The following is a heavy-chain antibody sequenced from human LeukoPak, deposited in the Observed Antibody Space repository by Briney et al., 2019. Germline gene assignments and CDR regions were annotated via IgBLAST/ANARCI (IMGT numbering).Heavy chain of an antibody. V-gene: IGHV4-31*03. J-gene: IGHJ5*02. CDR1: GGSISSGGYY. D-gene: IGHD5-18*01. Sequence: SETLSLTCTVSGGSISSGGYYWSWIRQHPGKGLEWIGYIYYSGSTYYNPSLKSRVTISVDTSKNQFSLKLSSVTAADTAVYYCAREAIARSDTANWFDPWGQGTLVTVSS. CDR3: AREAIARSDTANWFDP. CDR2: IYYSGST.